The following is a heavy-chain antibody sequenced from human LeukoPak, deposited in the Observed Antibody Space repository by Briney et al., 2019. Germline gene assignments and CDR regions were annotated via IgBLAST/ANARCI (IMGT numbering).Heavy chain of an antibody. Sequence: GGSLRLSCAASGFNFSSYSMNWVRQAPGKGLEWISYISSKSNTIYYADSVKGRFTISRDNAKNSLYLQMNSLRAEDTAVYYCASQVHYFDSGNYYYPYFDYWGQGTLVTVSS. CDR3: ASQVHYFDSGNYYYPYFDY. V-gene: IGHV3-48*04. J-gene: IGHJ4*02. CDR1: GFNFSSYS. D-gene: IGHD3-22*01. CDR2: ISSKSNTI.